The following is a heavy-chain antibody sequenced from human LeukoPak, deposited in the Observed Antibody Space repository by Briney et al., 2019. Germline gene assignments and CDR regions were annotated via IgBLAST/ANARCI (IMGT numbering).Heavy chain of an antibody. CDR2: IYHSGST. CDR3: ARDVGIQLWNIYFDY. Sequence: PSETLSLTGTVSGYSISSGYYWGWIRQPPGEGLGMIGRIYHSGSTYYNLSLKSRVTISVDTSKNQFSLKLSSVTAADTAVYYCARDVGIQLWNIYFDYWGQGTLVTVSS. D-gene: IGHD5-18*01. J-gene: IGHJ4*02. V-gene: IGHV4-38-2*02. CDR1: GYSISSGYY.